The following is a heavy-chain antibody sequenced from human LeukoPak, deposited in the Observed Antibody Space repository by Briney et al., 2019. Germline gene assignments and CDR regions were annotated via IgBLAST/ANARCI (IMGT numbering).Heavy chain of an antibody. CDR1: GFTLRSYV. V-gene: IGHV3-23*01. D-gene: IGHD2-21*02. CDR2: ISGSGDST. CDR3: AKDRLLNCRGDCYIFDY. J-gene: IGHJ4*02. Sequence: GGSLRLSCVASGFTLRSYVMNWVRQTPGKGLEWVSSISGSGDSTFYADSVKGRFSISRDNSKNTLYLQVNGLRTEDTAVYYCAKDRLLNCRGDCYIFDYWGQGAVVTVSS.